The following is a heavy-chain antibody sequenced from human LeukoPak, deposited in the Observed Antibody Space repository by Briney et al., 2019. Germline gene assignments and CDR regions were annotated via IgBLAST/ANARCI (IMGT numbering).Heavy chain of an antibody. V-gene: IGHV1-2*02. J-gene: IGHJ4*02. Sequence: ASVKVSCKASGYNFTDYYMHWVRQAPGQGIEWMGWINANSGVTVYAQKFQGRVTLTRDTSISTAYMELSRLRSDDTAVYYCARDGSSGYDCRYWGQGTLVTVSS. D-gene: IGHD5-12*01. CDR1: GYNFTDYY. CDR3: ARDGSSGYDCRY. CDR2: INANSGVT.